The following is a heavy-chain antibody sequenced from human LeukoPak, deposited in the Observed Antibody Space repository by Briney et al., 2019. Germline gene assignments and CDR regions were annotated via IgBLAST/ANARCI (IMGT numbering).Heavy chain of an antibody. CDR1: GFTFDDYA. J-gene: IGHJ1*01. D-gene: IGHD1-26*01. CDR2: ISWNSGSI. V-gene: IGHV3-9*01. Sequence: GGSLRLSCAASGFTFDDYAMHWVRRAPGKGLEWVSGISWNSGSIGYADSVKGRFTISRDNAKNSLYLQMNSLRAEDTALYYCAKDARGSYPGCFQHWGQGTLVTVSS. CDR3: AKDARGSYPGCFQH.